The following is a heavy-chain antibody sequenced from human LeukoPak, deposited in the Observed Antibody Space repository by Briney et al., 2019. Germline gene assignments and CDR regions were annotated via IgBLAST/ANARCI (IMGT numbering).Heavy chain of an antibody. Sequence: GGSLRLSCAASGFTFSSYAMSWVRRAPGKGLEWVSTITGSGGTTNYADSVKGRFTISGDNSKNTLSLQVNSLSAEDTAVYYCAKGRYCDSTTCAYHGLDVWGQGTTVTVSS. J-gene: IGHJ6*02. V-gene: IGHV3-23*01. CDR2: ITGSGGTT. CDR1: GFTFSSYA. CDR3: AKGRYCDSTTCAYHGLDV. D-gene: IGHD2-2*01.